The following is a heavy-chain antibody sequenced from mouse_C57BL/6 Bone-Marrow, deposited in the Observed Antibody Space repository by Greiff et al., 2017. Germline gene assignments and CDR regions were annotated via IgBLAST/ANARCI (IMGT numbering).Heavy chain of an antibody. CDR2: IYPRSVNT. J-gene: IGHJ2*01. Sequence: QVQLQQSGAELARPGASVKLSCKASGYTFTSYGISWVKQRPGQGLEWIGEIYPRSVNTYYNEKFKGKATLTADKSSSTAYMELRSLKSEDSAVDFCARWIYYDNWVLDYWGQGTTLTVSS. CDR1: GYTFTSYG. D-gene: IGHD2-1*01. CDR3: ARWIYYDNWVLDY. V-gene: IGHV1-81*01.